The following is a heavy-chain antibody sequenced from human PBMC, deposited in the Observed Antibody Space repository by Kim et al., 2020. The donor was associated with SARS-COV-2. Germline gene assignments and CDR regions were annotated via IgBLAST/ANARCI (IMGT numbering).Heavy chain of an antibody. CDR1: GGSFSGYY. CDR2: INHSGST. J-gene: IGHJ6*03. Sequence: SETLSLTCAVYGGSFSGYYWSWIRQPPGKGLEWIGEINHSGSTNYNPSLKSRVTISVDTSKNQFSLKLSSVTAADTAVYYCARVLAYCGGDCYHYYYMDV. V-gene: IGHV4-34*01. CDR3: ARVLAYCGGDCYHYYYMDV. D-gene: IGHD2-21*02.